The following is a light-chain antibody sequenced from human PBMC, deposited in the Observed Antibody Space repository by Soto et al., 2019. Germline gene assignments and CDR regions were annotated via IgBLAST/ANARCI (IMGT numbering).Light chain of an antibody. Sequence: DIQMTQSPSTLSASVGDRVTISCRASQNINSWLAWYKPKPGKAPHLLIYKASDLQSGVPSRFSGSGSGTEFTLTIRSLKPDDFATYYCQQYRSYWTFGQGTKVDIK. CDR3: QQYRSYWT. J-gene: IGKJ1*01. V-gene: IGKV1-5*03. CDR1: QNINSW. CDR2: KAS.